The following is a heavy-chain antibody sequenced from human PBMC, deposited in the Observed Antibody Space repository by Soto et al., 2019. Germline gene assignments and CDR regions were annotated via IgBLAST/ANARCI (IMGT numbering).Heavy chain of an antibody. D-gene: IGHD6-13*01. CDR3: ARGGNWYSSSWHLSYYYMDV. V-gene: IGHV4-31*03. J-gene: IGHJ6*03. Sequence: TSETLSLTRTVSGGSISSGDYYWSWVRQHAGKGPEGIGYISYRGSTYYNESLKSRVTISVDTSKNQFYLKLSSVTAADTAVYYCARGGNWYSSSWHLSYYYMDVWGKGPTVTVSS. CDR2: ISYRGST. CDR1: GGSISSGDYY.